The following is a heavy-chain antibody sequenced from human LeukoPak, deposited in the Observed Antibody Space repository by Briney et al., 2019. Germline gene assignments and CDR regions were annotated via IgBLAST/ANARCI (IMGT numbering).Heavy chain of an antibody. Sequence: PGGSLRLSCAASGFTFSSYSMNWVRQAPGKGLEWVSSISSSSSYIYYADSVKGRFTISRDNAKNSLYLQMNGLRAEDTAVYYCARLPSGNYYDSRDWGQGTLVTVSS. D-gene: IGHD3-22*01. V-gene: IGHV3-21*01. J-gene: IGHJ4*02. CDR1: GFTFSSYS. CDR2: ISSSSSYI. CDR3: ARLPSGNYYDSRD.